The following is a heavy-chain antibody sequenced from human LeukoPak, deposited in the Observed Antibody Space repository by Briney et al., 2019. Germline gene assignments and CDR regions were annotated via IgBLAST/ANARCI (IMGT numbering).Heavy chain of an antibody. CDR2: IKSKTDGGTP. D-gene: IGHD6-13*01. V-gene: IGHV3-15*01. CDR1: GFTFSNAW. J-gene: IGHJ6*04. CDR3: TTGISYITVGGTRDV. Sequence: PGGSLRLSCAASGFTFSNAWMSWVRQAPGKGLEWVGRIKSKTDGGTPDYAAPVKGRFTISRDDSKNMLYLQMNSLKTEDTAVYYCTTGISYITVGGTRDVWGKGTTVTVSS.